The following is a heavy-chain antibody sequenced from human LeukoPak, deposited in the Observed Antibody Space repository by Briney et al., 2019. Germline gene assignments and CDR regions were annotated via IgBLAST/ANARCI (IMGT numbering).Heavy chain of an antibody. Sequence: ASVKVSCKASGGTFSSYAISWVRQAPGQGLEWMGGTFPIFGTANYAQKFQGRVTITADESTSTAYMELSSLRSEDTAVYYCARDYDSSGYLGYWGQGTLVTVSS. CDR3: ARDYDSSGYLGY. J-gene: IGHJ4*02. CDR2: TFPIFGTA. CDR1: GGTFSSYA. V-gene: IGHV1-69*01. D-gene: IGHD3-22*01.